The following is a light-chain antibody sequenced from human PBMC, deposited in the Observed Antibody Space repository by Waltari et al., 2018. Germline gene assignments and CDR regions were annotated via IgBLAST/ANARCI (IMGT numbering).Light chain of an antibody. CDR2: YDR. CDR3: HVWHPHVDPGV. CDR1: TIGTYS. J-gene: IGLJ1*01. V-gene: IGLV3-21*04. Sequence: SYVVTQPPSVSVAPGEPATITCGGDTIGTYSVHGYQQKAGQAPVLVIFYDRDRPSGIPDRFSGSNSGNTATLTISRVEAGDEARYYCHVWHPHVDPGVFGTGTEVTVL.